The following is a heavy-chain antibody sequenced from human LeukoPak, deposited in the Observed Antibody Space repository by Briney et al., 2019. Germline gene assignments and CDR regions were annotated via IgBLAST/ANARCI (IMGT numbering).Heavy chain of an antibody. V-gene: IGHV3-11*04. CDR2: ISRGGSTT. D-gene: IGHD3-9*01. J-gene: IGHJ4*02. Sequence: PGGSLRLSCAASGFTFSDYYMSRIRQAPGKGLEWVSYISRGGSTTYYADSVKGRFTISRDNAKNSLYLQMNSLRAEDTAVYYCARDAPFDILTGYPVDYWGQGTLVTVSS. CDR3: ARDAPFDILTGYPVDY. CDR1: GFTFSDYY.